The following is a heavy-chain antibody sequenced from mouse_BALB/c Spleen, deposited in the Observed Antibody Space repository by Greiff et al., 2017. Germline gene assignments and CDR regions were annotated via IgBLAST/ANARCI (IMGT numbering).Heavy chain of an antibody. V-gene: IGHV1-69*02. CDR2: IYPSDSYT. Sequence: QVQLQQPGAELVRPGASVKLSCKASGYTFTSYWINWVKQRPGQGLDWIGNIYPSDSYTNYNQKFKDKATLTVDKSSSTAYMQLSSPTSEDSAVYYCTRSYYGVAYGYAMDYWGQGTTVTVSS. J-gene: IGHJ4*01. CDR1: GYTFTSYW. D-gene: IGHD1-1*01. CDR3: TRSYYGVAYGYAMDY.